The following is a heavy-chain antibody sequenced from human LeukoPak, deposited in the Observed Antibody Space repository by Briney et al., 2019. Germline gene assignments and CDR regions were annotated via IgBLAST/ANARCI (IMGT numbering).Heavy chain of an antibody. CDR3: AKGELLESFDP. V-gene: IGHV3-23*01. D-gene: IGHD3-10*01. CDR1: GFTFSSYT. J-gene: IGHJ5*02. Sequence: GRSLRLSCAASGFTFSSYTMSWVRQAPGKGLEWVSGISASGGSTYHADSVKGRFTISRDNSKNTLNLQMNSLRAEDTAVYYCAKGELLESFDPWGQGTLVIVSS. CDR2: ISASGGST.